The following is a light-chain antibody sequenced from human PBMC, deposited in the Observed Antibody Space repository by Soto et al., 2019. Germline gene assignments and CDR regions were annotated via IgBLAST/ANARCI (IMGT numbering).Light chain of an antibody. CDR3: CSYTSSSTHVV. J-gene: IGLJ2*01. CDR2: DVS. Sequence: QSALTQPASVSGSPGQSITISCTGTSSNVGGYNYVSWYQQHPGKAPKLMIYDVSNRPSGASHRFSGSKSGNTSSLTTAGLEAEEDDYYCCCSYTSSSTHVVFGGGTKVTVL. CDR1: SSNVGGYNY. V-gene: IGLV2-14*03.